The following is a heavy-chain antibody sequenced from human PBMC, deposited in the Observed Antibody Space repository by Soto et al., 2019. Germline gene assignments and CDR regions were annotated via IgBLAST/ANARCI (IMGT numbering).Heavy chain of an antibody. D-gene: IGHD3-10*01. V-gene: IGHV3-30-3*01. CDR3: ARDRLPRITMPQY. CDR1: GFTFSSYA. Sequence: QVQLVESGGGVVQPGRSLRLSCAASGFTFSSYAMHWVRQAPGKGLEWVAVISYDGSNKYYADSVKGRFTISRDNSKNTLYLQMNSLRAEDTAVYYCARDRLPRITMPQYWAQGTLVTVSS. CDR2: ISYDGSNK. J-gene: IGHJ4*02.